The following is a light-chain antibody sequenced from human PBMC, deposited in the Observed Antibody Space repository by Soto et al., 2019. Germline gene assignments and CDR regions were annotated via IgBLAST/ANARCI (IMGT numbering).Light chain of an antibody. CDR3: QQYGSSHEVT. J-gene: IGKJ3*01. CDR1: QSVSSSD. Sequence: EVLFTQSPGTVSLSPGERATLSCRASQSVSSSDLAWYQQKPGQAPRLLIYGASSRATGIPDMFSGSGSGTDFARTISRLEPEDFAVYYCQQYGSSHEVTLGPGTKVDIK. V-gene: IGKV3-20*01. CDR2: GAS.